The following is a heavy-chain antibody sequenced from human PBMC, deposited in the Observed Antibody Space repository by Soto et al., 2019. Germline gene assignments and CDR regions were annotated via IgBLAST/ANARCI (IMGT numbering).Heavy chain of an antibody. CDR1: GGSISSGDYY. CDR3: ARERPDGSRLDP. D-gene: IGHD6-13*01. J-gene: IGHJ5*02. Sequence: QVQLQESGPGLVKPSQTLSLTCTVSGGSISSGDYYWSWIRQPPGKGLEWIGYIYYSGSTYYNPSRESRVTISVDASENQFSLKLSSVTAADTAVYYCARERPDGSRLDPWGQGTLVTVSS. V-gene: IGHV4-30-4*01. CDR2: IYYSGST.